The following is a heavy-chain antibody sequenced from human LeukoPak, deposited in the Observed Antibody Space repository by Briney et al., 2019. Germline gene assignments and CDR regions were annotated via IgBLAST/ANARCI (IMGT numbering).Heavy chain of an antibody. CDR3: ARDPYPKSYYYYYYYMDV. CDR1: GFTFSSYS. CDR2: ISSSSSTI. Sequence: GGSLRLSCAASGFTFSSYSMNWVRQAPGKGLEWVSYISSSSSTIYYADSVKGRFTISRDNAKNSLYLQMNSLRAEDTAVYYCARDPYPKSYYYYYYYMDVWGKGTTVTVSS. J-gene: IGHJ6*03. V-gene: IGHV3-48*01.